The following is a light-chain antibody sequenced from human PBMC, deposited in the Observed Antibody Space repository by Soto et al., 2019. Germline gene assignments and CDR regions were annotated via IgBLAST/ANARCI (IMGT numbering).Light chain of an antibody. CDR2: GTY. V-gene: IGKV3-20*01. J-gene: IGKJ1*01. CDR1: QTISSNY. Sequence: EIVLTQSPGTLSVSPGERATLSCRASQTISSNYLAWYQQKPGQAPSLLIYGTYSTPTVFPDRFSGSGSRTDFYLLIRILEIKAAAIYFHQQYVGWTFG. CDR3: QQYVGWT.